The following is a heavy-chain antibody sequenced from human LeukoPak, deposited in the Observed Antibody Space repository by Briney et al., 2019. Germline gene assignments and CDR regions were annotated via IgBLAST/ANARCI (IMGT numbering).Heavy chain of an antibody. V-gene: IGHV1-2*04. Sequence: ASVKVSCKASGYTFTGYYMHWVRQAPGQGLEWMGWINPNSGGTNYAQKFQGWVTMTRDTSISTAYMELSRLRSDDTAVYYCAREGYLVPDYGDQSRLNDYYYYYGMDVWGQGTTVTVSS. D-gene: IGHD4-17*01. CDR2: INPNSGGT. J-gene: IGHJ6*02. CDR1: GYTFTGYY. CDR3: AREGYLVPDYGDQSRLNDYYYYYGMDV.